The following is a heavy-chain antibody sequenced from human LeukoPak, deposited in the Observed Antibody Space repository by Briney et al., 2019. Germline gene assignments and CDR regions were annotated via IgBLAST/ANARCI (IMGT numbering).Heavy chain of an antibody. V-gene: IGHV1-69*13. J-gene: IGHJ4*02. CDR1: GGTFSSYA. Sequence: EASVKVSCKASGGTFSSYAISWVRQAPGQGLEWMGGIIPIFGTANYAQKFQGRVTITADESTSTAYMELSSLRSEDTAVYYCARDRRIQLPYCFDYWGQGTLVTVSS. CDR3: ARDRRIQLPYCFDY. CDR2: IIPIFGTA. D-gene: IGHD5-18*01.